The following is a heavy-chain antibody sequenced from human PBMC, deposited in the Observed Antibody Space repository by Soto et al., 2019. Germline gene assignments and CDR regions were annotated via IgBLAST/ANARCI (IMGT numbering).Heavy chain of an antibody. Sequence: QVQLVESGGGVVQPGRSLRLSCAASGFTFSSYGMHWVRQAPGKGLEWVAVISYDGSNKYYADSVKGRFTISRDNSKNTLYLQMNSLGVEDTAVYYCAKDQGWDRGFRPSTVVTPGLGFDFWGQGTLVTVSS. CDR1: GFTFSSYG. J-gene: IGHJ4*02. CDR2: ISYDGSNK. D-gene: IGHD3-10*01. V-gene: IGHV3-30*18. CDR3: AKDQGWDRGFRPSTVVTPGLGFDF.